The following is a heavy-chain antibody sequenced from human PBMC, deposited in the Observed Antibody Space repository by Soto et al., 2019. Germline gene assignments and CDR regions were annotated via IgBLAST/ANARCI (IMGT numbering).Heavy chain of an antibody. CDR3: AHLKMATQTTYFDY. J-gene: IGHJ4*02. V-gene: IGHV2-5*02. D-gene: IGHD5-12*01. CDR1: GFSLSTSGVG. CDR2: IYWVDDK. Sequence: QITLKESGPTLVKPTQTLTLTCTFSGFSLSTSGVGVGWIRQPPGKALEWLALIYWVDDKRYSPSLKSRLTITKDTSKNQVVLTMTNMDPVDTATYYCAHLKMATQTTYFDYWGQGTLVTVSS.